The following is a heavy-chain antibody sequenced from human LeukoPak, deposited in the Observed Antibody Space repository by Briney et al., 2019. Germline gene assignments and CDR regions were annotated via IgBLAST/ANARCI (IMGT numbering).Heavy chain of an antibody. V-gene: IGHV1-2*06. Sequence: ASVKVSCKASGYTFTVYYIHWVRQAPGQGLEWMGRINPNSGGTNYAQNFQGRVTMTRDTSISTAYMELSRLTSDDAAVYYCARDSARPVGATGPAFDYWGQGTLVTVSS. CDR3: ARDSARPVGATGPAFDY. J-gene: IGHJ4*02. CDR1: GYTFTVYY. CDR2: INPNSGGT. D-gene: IGHD1-26*01.